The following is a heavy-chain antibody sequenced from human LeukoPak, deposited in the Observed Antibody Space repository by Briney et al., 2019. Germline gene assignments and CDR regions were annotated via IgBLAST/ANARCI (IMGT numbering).Heavy chain of an antibody. CDR2: INLDGSRT. D-gene: IGHD5-24*01. V-gene: IGHV3-7*04. Sequence: GGSLRLSCGASGVTFSSHWMSWVRQAPGQGLERVGNINLDGSRTNYVGSVKGRFTISRDNAKNSLELQMNSLRVEDTAVYDCVRCDGYNSCYFDYWGQGTLVTVSS. CDR1: GVTFSSHW. J-gene: IGHJ4*02. CDR3: VRCDGYNSCYFDY.